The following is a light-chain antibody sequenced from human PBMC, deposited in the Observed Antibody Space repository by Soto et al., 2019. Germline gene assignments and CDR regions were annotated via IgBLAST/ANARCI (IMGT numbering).Light chain of an antibody. Sequence: DIPMTQSPSSLSASVGDSVTITCRASQDIRSDLGWFQQKPGKAPKRLIYAASTLESGVPSRFSGSRSGTEFTLTISSLQPEDFATYYCLQHNSYPFTFGPGTKVDIK. J-gene: IGKJ3*01. V-gene: IGKV1-17*01. CDR3: LQHNSYPFT. CDR2: AAS. CDR1: QDIRSD.